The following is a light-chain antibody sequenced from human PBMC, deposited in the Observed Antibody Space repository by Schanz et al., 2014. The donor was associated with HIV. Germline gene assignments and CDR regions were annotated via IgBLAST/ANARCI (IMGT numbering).Light chain of an antibody. V-gene: IGLV6-57*04. CDR3: QSSDASNPVV. Sequence: NFMLTQPHSVSESPGKTVTISCTRSSGTIASDYVQWYQQRPGSAPTIVIFDNDQRPSGVPNRFSGSIDSSSNSASLTISGLKSDDEADYYCQSSDASNPVVFGGGTKLPVL. CDR1: SGTIASDY. CDR2: DND. J-gene: IGLJ2*01.